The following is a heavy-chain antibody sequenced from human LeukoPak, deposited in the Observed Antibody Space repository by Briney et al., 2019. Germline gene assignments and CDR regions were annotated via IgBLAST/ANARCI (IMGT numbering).Heavy chain of an antibody. CDR3: ARGAGIWDWFDP. Sequence: SETLSLTCAVYGGSFSGYYWSWIRQPLGKGLEWIGEINHSGSTNYNPSLKSRVTISVDTSKNQFSLKLSSVTAADTAVYYCARGAGIWDWFDPWGQGTLVTVSS. J-gene: IGHJ5*02. CDR2: INHSGST. V-gene: IGHV4-34*01. CDR1: GGSFSGYY. D-gene: IGHD6-13*01.